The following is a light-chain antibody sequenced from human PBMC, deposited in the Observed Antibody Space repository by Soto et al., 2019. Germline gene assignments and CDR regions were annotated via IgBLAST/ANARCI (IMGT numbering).Light chain of an antibody. CDR2: EVS. J-gene: IGLJ2*01. CDR3: SSNAGSNNLV. Sequence: QSVLTQPPSPSGTPVQSVTIPWTGTSSDVGDYNYVSWYQQHPGKAPKLMIYEVSRRPSGVPDRFSGSKSGNTASLTVSGLQAEDEADYYCSSNAGSNNLVFGGGTKVTVL. CDR1: SSDVGDYNY. V-gene: IGLV2-8*01.